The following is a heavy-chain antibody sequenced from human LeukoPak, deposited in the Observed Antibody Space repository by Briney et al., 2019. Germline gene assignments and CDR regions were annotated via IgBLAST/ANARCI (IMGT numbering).Heavy chain of an antibody. V-gene: IGHV3-30-3*01. D-gene: IGHD5-12*01. CDR2: ISYDGSNK. Sequence: AGTSLRLSCAASGFTFSSYAMHWVRQAPGKGLEWVAVISYDGSNKYYADSVKGRFTISRDNSKNTLYLQMNSLRADDTAVYYCASGMVAKILGYFDYWGQGTLVTVSS. CDR3: ASGMVAKILGYFDY. J-gene: IGHJ4*02. CDR1: GFTFSSYA.